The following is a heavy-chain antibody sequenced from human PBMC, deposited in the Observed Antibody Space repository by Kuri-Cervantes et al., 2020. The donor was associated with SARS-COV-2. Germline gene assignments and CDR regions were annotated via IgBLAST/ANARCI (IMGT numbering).Heavy chain of an antibody. D-gene: IGHD3-10*01. V-gene: IGHV3-23*01. CDR2: ISGSGGST. J-gene: IGHJ4*02. Sequence: GESLKISCAASGFTFSSYAMSWVRQAPGKGLEWVSAISGSGGSTYYADSVKGRFTISRDNAKNSLYLQMNSLRAEDAALYYCATSAGVHEGDFDYWGQGTLVTVSS. CDR3: ATSAGVHEGDFDY. CDR1: GFTFSSYA.